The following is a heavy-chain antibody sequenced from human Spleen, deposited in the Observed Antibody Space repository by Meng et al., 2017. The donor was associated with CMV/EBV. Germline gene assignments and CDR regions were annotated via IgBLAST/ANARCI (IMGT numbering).Heavy chain of an antibody. Sequence: GGSLRLSCAASGFTFSSYSMNWVRQAPGKGLEWVSSISSSSSYIYYADSVKGRFTISRDNSKNTLYLQMNSLRAEDTAVYYCGVDIVVVPAAIRLAPGIDYWGQGTLVTVSS. CDR2: ISSSSSYI. J-gene: IGHJ4*02. CDR3: GVDIVVVPAAIRLAPGIDY. D-gene: IGHD2-2*02. V-gene: IGHV3-21*01. CDR1: GFTFSSYS.